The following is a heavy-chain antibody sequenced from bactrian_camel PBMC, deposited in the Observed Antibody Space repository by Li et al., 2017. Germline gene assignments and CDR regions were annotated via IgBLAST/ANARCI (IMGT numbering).Heavy chain of an antibody. CDR1: EATFSTNC. D-gene: IGHD1*01. CDR3: AADPRPCMMEGLLSGY. V-gene: IGHV3S1*01. J-gene: IGHJ6*01. CDR2: LYRGGTTT. Sequence: HVQLVESGGGPVPAGGFLRLSGKASEATFSTNCMVWFRQAPGQEREGVAALYRGGTTTYYADTVKGRFTISRDNAVNTAYLQMNNLRPEDTAMYYCAADPRPCMMEGLLSGYRGKGTQVTVS.